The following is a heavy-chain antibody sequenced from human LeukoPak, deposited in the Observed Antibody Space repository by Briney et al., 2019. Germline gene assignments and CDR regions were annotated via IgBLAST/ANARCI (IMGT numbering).Heavy chain of an antibody. CDR1: GYTFTSYY. V-gene: IGHV1-46*01. Sequence: GASVKVSCKASGYTFTSYYMHWVRQAPGQGLEWMGIINPSGGSTSYAQKFQGRVTITADESTSTAYMELSSLRSEDTAVYYCARGSPDSYDILTGYPSPYYYYYMDVWGKGTTVTISS. CDR2: INPSGGST. CDR3: ARGSPDSYDILTGYPSPYYYYYMDV. D-gene: IGHD3-9*01. J-gene: IGHJ6*03.